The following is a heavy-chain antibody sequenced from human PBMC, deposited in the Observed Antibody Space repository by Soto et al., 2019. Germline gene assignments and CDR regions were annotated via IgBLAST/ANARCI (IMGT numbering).Heavy chain of an antibody. Sequence: QVPLVQSGAEVKKPGASVKVSCKASGYTFTSYGISWVRQAPGQGLEWMGWINAYNGNTNYAQKLQGRATMTTDTTTNTAHMALRSLSADDTAVYYCARSGGWEPRDYWGQGTLGSVSS. D-gene: IGHD1-26*01. CDR3: ARSGGWEPRDY. CDR2: INAYNGNT. V-gene: IGHV1-18*01. CDR1: GYTFTSYG. J-gene: IGHJ4*02.